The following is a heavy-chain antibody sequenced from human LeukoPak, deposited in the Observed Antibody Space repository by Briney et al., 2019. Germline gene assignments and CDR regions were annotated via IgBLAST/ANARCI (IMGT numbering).Heavy chain of an antibody. V-gene: IGHV3-21*01. CDR2: ISSSSSYI. Sequence: GGSLGLSCAASGFTFSSYNMNWVRQAPGKGLEWVSSISSSSSYIYYADSVRGRFTISRDNAKNSLYLQMNSLRAEDTAVYYCARGRDGSQSPIDDWGQGTLVTVSS. CDR1: GFTFSSYN. CDR3: ARGRDGSQSPIDD. D-gene: IGHD5-24*01. J-gene: IGHJ4*02.